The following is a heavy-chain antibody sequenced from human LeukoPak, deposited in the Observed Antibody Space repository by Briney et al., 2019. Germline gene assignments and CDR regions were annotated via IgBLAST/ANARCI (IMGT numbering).Heavy chain of an antibody. CDR3: ARHKRGALAGTPPYYFGS. CDR1: GGSISDNNYY. V-gene: IGHV4-39*01. D-gene: IGHD6-19*01. CDR2: IYYTGST. Sequence: SETLSLTCTVSGGSISDNNYYWGWIRQPPGKGLEWIGSIYYTGSTYYNPSLKNRVTISVDTSKNQFSLTRSSVRVTDTAFYYCARHKRGALAGTPPYYFGSWGLGTLVTVSS. J-gene: IGHJ4*02.